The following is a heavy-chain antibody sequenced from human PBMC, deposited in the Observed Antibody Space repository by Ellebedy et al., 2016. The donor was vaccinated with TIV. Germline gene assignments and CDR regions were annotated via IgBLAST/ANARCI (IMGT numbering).Heavy chain of an antibody. CDR2: IYYSGNT. V-gene: IGHV4-30-4*01. CDR3: AREGGRYKTTWFDP. CDR1: GGSISSGDYY. Sequence: MPSETLSLTCAVSGGSISSGDYYWSWIRQPPGKGLEWIGYIYYSGNTYHNPSLKSRVTISVDTSKNQFSLNLSSVTAADTAFYYCAREGGRYKTTWFDPWGQGILVTVSS. D-gene: IGHD1-26*01. J-gene: IGHJ5*02.